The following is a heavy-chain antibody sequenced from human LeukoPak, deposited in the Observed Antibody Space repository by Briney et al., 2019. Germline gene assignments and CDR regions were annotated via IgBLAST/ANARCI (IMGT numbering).Heavy chain of an antibody. V-gene: IGHV4-59*01. CDR1: GGSISSYY. D-gene: IGHD2-2*01. J-gene: IGHJ3*02. Sequence: SETLSLTCTVSGGSISSYYWSWIRQPPGKGLEWIGYIYYSGSINYNPSLKSRVTISVDTSKNQFSLKLSSVTAADTAVYYCARLFQLQHSDAFDIWGQGTMVTVSS. CDR3: ARLFQLQHSDAFDI. CDR2: IYYSGSI.